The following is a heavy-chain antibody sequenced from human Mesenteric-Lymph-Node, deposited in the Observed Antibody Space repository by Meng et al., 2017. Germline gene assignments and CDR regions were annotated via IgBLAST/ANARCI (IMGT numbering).Heavy chain of an antibody. CDR3: ASLYGDSSVWYLDL. Sequence: QLQRQESGPGLVNPSQTLSLTCTVSGGSISSGNHYWSWIRQHPGKGLEYIGYIYYSGSTYYNPSLKSRVIISVDTSKNQFSLRLNSVTAADTAVYYCASLYGDSSVWYLDLWGRGTLVTVSS. CDR1: GGSISSGNHY. CDR2: IYYSGST. J-gene: IGHJ2*01. D-gene: IGHD4-17*01. V-gene: IGHV4-31*03.